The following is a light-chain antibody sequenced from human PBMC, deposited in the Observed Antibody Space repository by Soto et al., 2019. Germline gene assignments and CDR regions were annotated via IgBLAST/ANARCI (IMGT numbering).Light chain of an antibody. CDR1: SSDVGGYNY. Sequence: QSVLTQPASVSGSPGQSITFSCTGNSSDVGGYNYVSWYQQHPGKAPKLMIYDDSNRPSGVSNRFSGSKSGNTASLTISGHQAEDEADYYCSSYTSTSTVVFGGGTKLTVL. V-gene: IGLV2-14*01. CDR3: SSYTSTSTVV. CDR2: DDS. J-gene: IGLJ2*01.